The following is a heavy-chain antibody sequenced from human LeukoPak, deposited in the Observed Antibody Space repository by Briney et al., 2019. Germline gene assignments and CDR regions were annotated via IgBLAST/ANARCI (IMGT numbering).Heavy chain of an antibody. Sequence: GESLKISCKGSGYSFTRYWIGWVRQMPETGLEWMGVIYPADSDTTYNPSFQGQVTISVDRSINTAYLQWSSLKASDTAMYYCARRCMSGYCSSGGPMDDYWGQETLGTVSS. CDR1: GYSFTRYW. CDR3: ARRCMSGYCSSGGPMDDY. V-gene: IGHV5-51*01. D-gene: IGHD2-15*01. J-gene: IGHJ4*02. CDR2: IYPADSDT.